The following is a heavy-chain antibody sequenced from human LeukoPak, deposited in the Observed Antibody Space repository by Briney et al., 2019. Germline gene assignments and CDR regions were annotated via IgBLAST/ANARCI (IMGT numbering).Heavy chain of an antibody. D-gene: IGHD6-13*01. Sequence: GGSLRLSCAASGFTFSSYAMHWVRQAPGKGLEWVAVISYDGSNKYYADSVKGRFTISRDNSKNTLYLQMNSLRAEDTAVYYCARDPLLVLGFFDYWGQGTLVTVSS. CDR3: ARDPLLVLGFFDY. J-gene: IGHJ4*02. CDR2: ISYDGSNK. CDR1: GFTFSSYA. V-gene: IGHV3-30-3*01.